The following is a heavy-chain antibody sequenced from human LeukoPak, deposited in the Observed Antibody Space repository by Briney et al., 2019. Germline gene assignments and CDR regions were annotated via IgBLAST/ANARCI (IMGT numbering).Heavy chain of an antibody. CDR3: ARVGYYDSSGYYEGFDP. V-gene: IGHV3-21*01. Sequence: GGSLKLSCAASGFTFSTYSMNWVRQAPGKGLEWVSSISGSSGYIYYADSVKGRFTISRDNAKNSLYLQMNSLRAEDTAVYYRARVGYYDSSGYYEGFDPWGQGTLVTVSS. D-gene: IGHD3-22*01. J-gene: IGHJ5*02. CDR2: ISGSSGYI. CDR1: GFTFSTYS.